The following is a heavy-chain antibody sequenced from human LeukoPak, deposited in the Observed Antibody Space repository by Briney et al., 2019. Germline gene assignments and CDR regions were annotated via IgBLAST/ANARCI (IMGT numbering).Heavy chain of an antibody. D-gene: IGHD1-26*01. Sequence: PSETLSLTCTVSGGSISNYFWSWIRQPPGKGLEWIGYISYSGSTNYNPSLKSRVTILMDTSKKQFSLKLSSVTAADTAVYYCAREVIVGATMAFDMWGQGTRVTVSS. CDR1: GGSISNYF. CDR2: ISYSGST. V-gene: IGHV4-59*01. J-gene: IGHJ3*02. CDR3: AREVIVGATMAFDM.